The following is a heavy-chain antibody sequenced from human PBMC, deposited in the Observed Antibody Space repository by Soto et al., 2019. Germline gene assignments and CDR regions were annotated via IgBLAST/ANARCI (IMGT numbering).Heavy chain of an antibody. CDR2: INPYGGAA. CDR3: ARNLMDYDIVTGCDMGYYFDY. V-gene: IGHV1-46*01. CDR1: GYTFTSTW. Sequence: ASVKVSCKASGYTFTSTWMHWVRQAPGQGLEWMGIINPYGGAATYAEKFQGRVTMTRDTSTATDYMELSSLRSEDTAMYYCARNLMDYDIVTGCDMGYYFDYWGQGTLVTVSS. J-gene: IGHJ4*02. D-gene: IGHD3-9*01.